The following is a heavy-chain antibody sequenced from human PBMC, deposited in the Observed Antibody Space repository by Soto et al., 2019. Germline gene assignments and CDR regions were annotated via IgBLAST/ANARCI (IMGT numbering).Heavy chain of an antibody. Sequence: GGSLRLSCAASGFTFSSYAMSGVRQAPGKGLEWVSAMSGSGGSNYYADSVKGRFTISRDNSKNTLYLQMNSLRAEDTAVYYCANGEYQLPNYWGQGTLVTVSS. D-gene: IGHD2-2*01. CDR3: ANGEYQLPNY. CDR2: MSGSGGSN. V-gene: IGHV3-23*01. J-gene: IGHJ4*02. CDR1: GFTFSSYA.